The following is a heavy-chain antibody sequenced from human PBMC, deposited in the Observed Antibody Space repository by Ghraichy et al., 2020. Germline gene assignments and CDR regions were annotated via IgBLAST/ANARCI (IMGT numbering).Heavy chain of an antibody. V-gene: IGHV4-34*01. D-gene: IGHD3-10*01. CDR2: INHSGST. Sequence: SETLSLTCAVSGGSFSGYYWSWIRQPPGKGLEWIWEINHSGSTNYNPSLKSRVTISVDTSKNKLSLKLSSVTAADTAVYYCARDRRGSGSYYHDWVDSWGQGTLVTVSS. CDR1: GGSFSGYY. J-gene: IGHJ5*01. CDR3: ARDRRGSGSYYHDWVDS.